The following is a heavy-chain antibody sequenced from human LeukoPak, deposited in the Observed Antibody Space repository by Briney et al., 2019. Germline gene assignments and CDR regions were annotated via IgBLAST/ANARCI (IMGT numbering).Heavy chain of an antibody. CDR1: GFTFSSYA. CDR2: ISGSGGST. D-gene: IGHD2-15*01. J-gene: IGHJ4*02. CDR3: AKGPERRYCSGGSCYSTD. V-gene: IGHV3-23*01. Sequence: GGSLRLSCAAYGFTFSSYAMSWVRQAPGKGLEWVSAISGSGGSTYYADSVKGRFTISRDNSKNTLYLQMNSLRAEDTAVYYCAKGPERRYCSGGSCYSTDWGQGTLVTVSS.